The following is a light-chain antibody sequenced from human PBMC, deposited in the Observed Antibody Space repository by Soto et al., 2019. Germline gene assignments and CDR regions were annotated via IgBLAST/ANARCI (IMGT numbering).Light chain of an antibody. J-gene: IGLJ1*01. Sequence: QSVLTQPASVSGSPGQSITISCTGTSSDVGGYKYVSWYQQYPGKAPKLMMYEVSNRPSGVSNRFSGSKSGNTASLTISGLQAEDEADYYCCSYAGSNNYYLFGPGTKVTVL. V-gene: IGLV2-14*01. CDR2: EVS. CDR1: SSDVGGYKY. CDR3: CSYAGSNNYYL.